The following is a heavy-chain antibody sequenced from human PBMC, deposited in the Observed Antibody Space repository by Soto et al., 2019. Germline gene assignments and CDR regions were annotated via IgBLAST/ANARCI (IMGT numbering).Heavy chain of an antibody. J-gene: IGHJ4*02. CDR3: ARDHGGATLALLH. D-gene: IGHD1-1*01. CDR1: GFTFINYG. V-gene: IGHV1-18*04. CDR2: ISVYHGNT. Sequence: ASVKVSCKASGFTFINYGMAWVRQAPGQGLEWMGWISVYHGNTIYAQKFQDRVTMTTDASTSTAYMELRSLRSDDTAVYFCARDHGGATLALLHWGQGTLVTSPQ.